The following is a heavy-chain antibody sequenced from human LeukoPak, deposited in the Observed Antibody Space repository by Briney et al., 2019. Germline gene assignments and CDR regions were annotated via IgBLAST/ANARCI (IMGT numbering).Heavy chain of an antibody. Sequence: SETLSLTCAVYGGSFSGYYWSWIRQPPGKGLEWIGEINHSGSTNYNPSLKSRVTISVDTSKNQFSLKLSSVTAADTAVYYCARDLHSSGSIYYYYMDVWGKGTTVTVSS. J-gene: IGHJ6*03. CDR1: GGSFSGYY. D-gene: IGHD3-22*01. V-gene: IGHV4-34*01. CDR3: ARDLHSSGSIYYYYMDV. CDR2: INHSGST.